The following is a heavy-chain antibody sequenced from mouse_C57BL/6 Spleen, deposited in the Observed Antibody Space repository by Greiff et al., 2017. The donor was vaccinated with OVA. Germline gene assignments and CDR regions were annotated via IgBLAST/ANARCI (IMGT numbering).Heavy chain of an antibody. CDR2: IYPGSGST. J-gene: IGHJ4*01. V-gene: IGHV1-55*01. CDR3: AISYYSNYEYYSMDY. Sequence: VQLQQPGAELVKPGASVKMSCKASGYTFTSYWITWVKQRPGQGLEWIGDIYPGSGSTNYNEKFKNKTTLTIYTSSITAYMQLSNLTSENSSVYYCAISYYSNYEYYSMDYWGQGTSVTVSS. D-gene: IGHD2-5*01. CDR1: GYTFTSYW.